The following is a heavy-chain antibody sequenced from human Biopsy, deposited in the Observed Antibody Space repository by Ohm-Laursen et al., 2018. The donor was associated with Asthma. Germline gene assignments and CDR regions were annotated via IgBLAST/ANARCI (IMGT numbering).Heavy chain of an antibody. CDR3: ARDTYGGNAAYYYGMDV. Sequence: SQTLSLTCTVSGGSINIGDYYWSWIRQHPGKGLEWIGYIYYSGSTYYNPSLKSRVTISVDTSKNQFSLKLSSVTAADTAVYYCARDTYGGNAAYYYGMDVWGQGTTVTVSS. D-gene: IGHD4-23*01. CDR2: IYYSGST. V-gene: IGHV4-31*03. CDR1: GGSINIGDYY. J-gene: IGHJ6*02.